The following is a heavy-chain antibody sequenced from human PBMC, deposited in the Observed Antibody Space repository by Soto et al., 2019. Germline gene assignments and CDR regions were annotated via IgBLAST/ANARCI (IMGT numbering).Heavy chain of an antibody. D-gene: IGHD5-12*01. Sequence: GGSLRLSCAGSGFTFNKYAMHWVRQAPGKGLEYVSGISHDGSSTYYAKSLNGRFTISRDNSKNTLFLQMGSLRGEDMSVYYCARPVSGYGYYFDCWGQGTLVTVSS. CDR1: GFTFNKYA. CDR3: ARPVSGYGYYFDC. CDR2: ISHDGSST. V-gene: IGHV3-64*01. J-gene: IGHJ4*02.